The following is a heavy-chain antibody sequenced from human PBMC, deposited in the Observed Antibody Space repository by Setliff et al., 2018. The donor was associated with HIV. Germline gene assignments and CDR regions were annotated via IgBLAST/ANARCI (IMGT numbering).Heavy chain of an antibody. Sequence: ASVKVSCKPSGYTFTSYGINWVRQAPGQGLEWMGWISGYNGKTNYAQKFQGRVTRTTDTSTSTAYMELRSLRSDDTAVYYCARNFYDSSGYRYDYWGQGTLVTVSS. CDR1: GYTFTSYG. D-gene: IGHD3-22*01. V-gene: IGHV1-18*01. J-gene: IGHJ4*02. CDR2: ISGYNGKT. CDR3: ARNFYDSSGYRYDY.